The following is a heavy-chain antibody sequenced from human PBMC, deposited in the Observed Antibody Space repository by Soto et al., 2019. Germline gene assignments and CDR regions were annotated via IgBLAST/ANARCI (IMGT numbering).Heavy chain of an antibody. J-gene: IGHJ4*02. Sequence: ASVKVSCKASGGTFSSYAISWVRQAPGQGLEWMGWINPNSGGTNYAQKFQGWVTMTRDTSISTAYMELSRLRSDDTAVYYCARGGRFNPFDYWGQGTLVTVSS. CDR3: ARGGRFNPFDY. V-gene: IGHV1-2*04. CDR1: GGTFSSYA. CDR2: INPNSGGT. D-gene: IGHD3-16*01.